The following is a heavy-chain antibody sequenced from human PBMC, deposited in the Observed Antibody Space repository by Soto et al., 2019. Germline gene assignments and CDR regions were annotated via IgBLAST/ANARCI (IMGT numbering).Heavy chain of an antibody. V-gene: IGHV1-69*01. CDR2: IIPIFGTT. J-gene: IGHJ4*02. Sequence: QVQLVQSGAEVKEPGSAVKVSCKAPADSFSSYGISWVRQAPGQGLEGMGGIIPIFGTTNYAEKFQGRVTVAADESTNTAYMELSSLRAEATALYYGARVFPDGWVEPGVVRGYLDTWGRGTLVTVSS. CDR1: ADSFSSYG. CDR3: ARVFPDGWVEPGVVRGYLDT. D-gene: IGHD3-3*01.